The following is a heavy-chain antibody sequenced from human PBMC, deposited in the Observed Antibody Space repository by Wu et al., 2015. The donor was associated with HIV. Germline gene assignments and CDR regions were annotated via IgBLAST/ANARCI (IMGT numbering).Heavy chain of an antibody. CDR3: ARGQGSGWYSPYYYYYYMDV. Sequence: QVQLVQSGAEVKKPGASVKVSCKASGYTFTSYDINWVRQATGQGLEWMGWMNPNSGNTGYAQKFQGRVTITRNTSISTAYMELSSLRSEDTAVYYCARGQGSGWYSPYYYYYYMDVWGKGPRSPSP. D-gene: IGHD6-19*01. V-gene: IGHV1-8*03. J-gene: IGHJ6*03. CDR2: MNPNSGNT. CDR1: GYTFTSYD.